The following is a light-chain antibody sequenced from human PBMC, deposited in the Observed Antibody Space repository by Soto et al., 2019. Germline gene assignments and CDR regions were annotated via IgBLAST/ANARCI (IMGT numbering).Light chain of an antibody. CDR2: GAS. J-gene: IGKJ1*01. Sequence: EIVLTQSPGTLSLSPGERATLSCRASQSVSSSYLAWYQQKPGQAHRLLIYGASSRATGIPDRFSGSGSGTDFTLTISRLEPEDFAVYYCQQYGSSPLTFDQGTKVEIK. V-gene: IGKV3-20*01. CDR3: QQYGSSPLT. CDR1: QSVSSSY.